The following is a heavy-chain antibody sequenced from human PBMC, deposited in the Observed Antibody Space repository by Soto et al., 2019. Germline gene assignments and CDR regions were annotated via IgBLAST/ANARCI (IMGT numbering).Heavy chain of an antibody. D-gene: IGHD6-19*01. CDR3: ARDDIEAVSGRFDY. CDR2: ISSSSSYM. J-gene: IGHJ4*02. CDR1: GVIFSSYS. Sequence: GGSLRLSCAASGVIFSSYSMNLFRQAPGKGLEWVSSISSSSSYMYYADSVRGRFTISRDNAKNSLYLQMNSLRAEDTAVYYCARDDIEAVSGRFDYWGQGTLVTVSS. V-gene: IGHV3-21*01.